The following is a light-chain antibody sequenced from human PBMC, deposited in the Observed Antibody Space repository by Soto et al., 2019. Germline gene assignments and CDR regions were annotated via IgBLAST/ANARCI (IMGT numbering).Light chain of an antibody. CDR1: SSNIGAGYD. J-gene: IGLJ2*01. Sequence: QSVLTQPPSVSGAPGQRVTISCTGNSSNIGAGYDVHWYQQLPGTAPKLLIYGSSNRPSGVPDRFSGSKSGPSASLAITGLQAEDEADYYCQSYDSSLSGSVVFGGGTKLTVL. CDR2: GSS. CDR3: QSYDSSLSGSVV. V-gene: IGLV1-40*01.